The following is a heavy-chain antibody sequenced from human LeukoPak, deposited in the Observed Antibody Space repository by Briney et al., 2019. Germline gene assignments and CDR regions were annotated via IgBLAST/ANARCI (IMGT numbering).Heavy chain of an antibody. J-gene: IGHJ4*02. Sequence: SETLSLTCTVSGGSISSYYWSWIRQPAGKGLEWIGRIYTSGSTNYNPSLKSRVTISVDTSKNQFSLKLSSVTAADTAVYYCARLRYSGSKGDYYFDYWGQGTLVTVSS. D-gene: IGHD1-26*01. CDR1: GGSISSYY. CDR3: ARLRYSGSKGDYYFDY. CDR2: IYTSGST. V-gene: IGHV4-4*07.